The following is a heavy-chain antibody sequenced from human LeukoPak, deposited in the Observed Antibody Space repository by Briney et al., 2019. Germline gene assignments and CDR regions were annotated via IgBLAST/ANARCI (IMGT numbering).Heavy chain of an antibody. CDR1: GFTFSSYW. CDR3: VRDYCSGVTCYPGY. V-gene: IGHV3-7*05. J-gene: IGHJ4*02. CDR2: IKQDGSEK. D-gene: IGHD2-15*01. Sequence: PGGSLRLSCAASGFTFSSYWMSWVRQAPGKGLEWMANIKQDGSEKYYVVSVKGRFTISRDNAKNSVYLQMNSLRAEDTAVYYCVRDYCSGVTCYPGYWGQGTLVTVSS.